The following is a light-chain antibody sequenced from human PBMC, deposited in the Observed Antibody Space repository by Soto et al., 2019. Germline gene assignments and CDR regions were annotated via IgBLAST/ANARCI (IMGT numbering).Light chain of an antibody. CDR1: QSVSSSY. V-gene: IGKV3-20*01. CDR2: GAS. CDR3: QQYNSYSWT. J-gene: IGKJ1*01. Sequence: EIVLTQSPGTLSLSPGERATLSCRASQSVSSSYLAWYQQKPGQAPRLLIYGASSRATGIPDRFSGSGSGTDFTLTIRRLEPEDFATYYCQQYNSYSWTFGQGTKVDIK.